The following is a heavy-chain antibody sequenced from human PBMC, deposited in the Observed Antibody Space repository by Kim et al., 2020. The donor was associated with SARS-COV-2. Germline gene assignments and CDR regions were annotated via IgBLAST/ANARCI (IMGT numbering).Heavy chain of an antibody. V-gene: IGHV1-69*13. Sequence: SVKVSCKASGGTFSSYAISWVRQAPGQGLEWMGGIIPIFGTANYAQKFQGRVTITADESTSTAYMELSSLRSEDTAVYYCARSAETYYYDSSGYGGTDYWGQGTLVTVSS. CDR2: IIPIFGTA. CDR1: GGTFSSYA. D-gene: IGHD3-22*01. CDR3: ARSAETYYYDSSGYGGTDY. J-gene: IGHJ4*02.